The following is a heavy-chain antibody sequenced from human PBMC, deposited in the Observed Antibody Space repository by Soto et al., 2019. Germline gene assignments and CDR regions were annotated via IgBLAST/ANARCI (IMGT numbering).Heavy chain of an antibody. CDR2: ISGYNGNT. CDR1: GYTFSNYG. V-gene: IGHV1-18*01. D-gene: IGHD6-19*01. CDR3: SRYIMVGGWSDPTYYHGMDV. Sequence: QVQLVQSGAEVKKPGASVTVSCKTSGYTFSNYGINWVRQAPGQGLEWMGWISGYNGNTNYAQTVQGRVTMTTDTSTGTVYRELRSLKSDDTAIYYCSRYIMVGGWSDPTYYHGMDVWGQGTTVTVSS. J-gene: IGHJ6*02.